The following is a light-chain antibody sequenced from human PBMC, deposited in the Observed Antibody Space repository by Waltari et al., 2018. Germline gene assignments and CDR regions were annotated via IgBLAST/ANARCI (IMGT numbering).Light chain of an antibody. CDR3: QQYGSSPALT. CDR1: QSVPSRY. J-gene: IGKJ4*01. Sequence: EIMLTQSPATLSLSPGDRATLSCRASQSVPSRYLAWYQQKSGQAPRPLIYDSSARASDTPDRFSGSGSGTDFTLTIDSLHPEDFAVYYCQQYGSSPALTFGGGTKVEMK. V-gene: IGKV3-20*01. CDR2: DSS.